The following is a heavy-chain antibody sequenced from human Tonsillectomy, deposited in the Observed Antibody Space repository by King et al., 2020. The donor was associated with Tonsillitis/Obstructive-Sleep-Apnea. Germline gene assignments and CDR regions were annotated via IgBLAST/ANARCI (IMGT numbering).Heavy chain of an antibody. CDR1: GYTFSSYG. CDR3: AGESYVGWSGHEDYYGMDV. J-gene: IGHJ6*02. D-gene: IGHD5-12*01. V-gene: IGHV1-18*01. CDR2: ISAYNGNT. Sequence: VQLVESGAEVKKPGASVKVSCKASGYTFSSYGISWVRQAPGQGLEWMGWISAYNGNTNYVQKLQGRVTMTTEKSTSTAYMELRSLRSDDTAVYYCAGESYVGWSGHEDYYGMDVWGQGTTVIVSS.